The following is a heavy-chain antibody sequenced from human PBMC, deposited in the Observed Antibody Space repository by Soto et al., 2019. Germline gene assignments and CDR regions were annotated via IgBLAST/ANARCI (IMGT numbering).Heavy chain of an antibody. CDR1: GGSISSYY. Sequence: SETLSLTCTVSGGSISSYYWSWIRQPPGKGLEWIGYIYYSGSTNYNPSLKSRVTISVDTSKNQFSLKLSSVTAADTAVYYCARGSWINKGHWCDPWGQGTLVPVS. J-gene: IGHJ5*02. V-gene: IGHV4-59*01. CDR2: IYYSGST. D-gene: IGHD1-26*01. CDR3: ARGSWINKGHWCDP.